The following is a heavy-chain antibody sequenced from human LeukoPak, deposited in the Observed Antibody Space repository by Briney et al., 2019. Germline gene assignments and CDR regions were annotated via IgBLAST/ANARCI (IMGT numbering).Heavy chain of an antibody. D-gene: IGHD2-2*01. CDR1: GFTFSSDG. CDR2: IRYDGSNK. V-gene: IGHV3-30*02. Sequence: GGSLRLSCAASGFTFSSDGMHWVRQAPGKGLEWVAFIRYDGSNKYYADSVKGRFTISRDNSKNTLYLQMNSLRAEDTAVYYCAKDLGYCSSTSCAHGGYWGQGTLVTVSS. J-gene: IGHJ4*02. CDR3: AKDLGYCSSTSCAHGGY.